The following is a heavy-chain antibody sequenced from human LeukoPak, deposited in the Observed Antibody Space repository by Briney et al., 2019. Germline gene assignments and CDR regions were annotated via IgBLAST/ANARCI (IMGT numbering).Heavy chain of an antibody. J-gene: IGHJ4*02. D-gene: IGHD2-2*01. Sequence: PGGSLRLXYAASGFTFSGSAMHWVRRASGKGLEWVGRIRSKANSYATAYAASVKGRFTISRDDSKNTAYLQMNSLKTEDTAVYYCTGQYCSSTSCFKGLNDYWGQGTLVTVSS. CDR2: IRSKANSYAT. CDR1: GFTFSGSA. CDR3: TGQYCSSTSCFKGLNDY. V-gene: IGHV3-73*01.